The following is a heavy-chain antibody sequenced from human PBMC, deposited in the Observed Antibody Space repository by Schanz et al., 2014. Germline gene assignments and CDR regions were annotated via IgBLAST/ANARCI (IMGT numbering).Heavy chain of an antibody. V-gene: IGHV4-61*02. J-gene: IGHJ2*01. CDR2: VFPNGIT. CDR3: ARDTTWRLDL. CDR1: GGSIRSGTYY. Sequence: QVQLQESGPGLVKPSQTLSLTCTVSGGSIRSGTYYWSWIRQPAGKALEWVGRVFPNGITNYNPSLKTQAPISLDTANNQFSLSLTSLNAADTAVYYCARDTTWRLDLWGRGTLVTVSS. D-gene: IGHD1-1*01.